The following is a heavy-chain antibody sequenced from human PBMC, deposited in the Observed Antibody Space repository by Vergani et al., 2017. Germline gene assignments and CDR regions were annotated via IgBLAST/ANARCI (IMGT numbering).Heavy chain of an antibody. CDR1: GGTFSSYA. Sequence: QVQLVQSGAEVKKPGSSVKVSCKASGGTFSSYAISWVRQAPGQGLEWMGRIIPILVIANYAHKFQGRVTSTSDKSTSTAYMELSSLRSEDTAVYYCARRIAARHGDWFDPWGQGTLVTVSS. J-gene: IGHJ5*02. D-gene: IGHD6-13*01. CDR2: IIPILVIA. V-gene: IGHV1-69*04. CDR3: ARRIAARHGDWFDP.